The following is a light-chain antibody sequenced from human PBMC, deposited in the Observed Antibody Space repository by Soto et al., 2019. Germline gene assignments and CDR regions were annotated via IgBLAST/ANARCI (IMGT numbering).Light chain of an antibody. Sequence: EIVMTQSPATLSVSPGERATLSCRASQSVSSNLAWYQQKPGQAPRLLVYGASTRATGIPARFSGSGSGTEFTLTISSLQSEDSAVYYCQEYSAWWTF. CDR3: QEYSAWWT. V-gene: IGKV3-15*01. CDR1: QSVSSN. J-gene: IGKJ1*01. CDR2: GAS.